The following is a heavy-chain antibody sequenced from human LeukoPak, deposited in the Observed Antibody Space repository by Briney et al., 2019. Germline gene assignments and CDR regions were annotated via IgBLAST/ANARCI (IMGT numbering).Heavy chain of an antibody. J-gene: IGHJ6*02. CDR1: GYTFTGYY. D-gene: IGHD1-26*01. CDR3: ARLLGATKDYYYGMDV. CDR2: INPNSGGT. Sequence: ASVTVSCTASGYTFTGYYMHWVRQAPGQGLEWMGRINPNSGGTNYAQKFQGRVTMTRDTSISTAYMELSRLRSDDTAVYYCARLLGATKDYYYGMDVWGQGTTVTVSS. V-gene: IGHV1-2*06.